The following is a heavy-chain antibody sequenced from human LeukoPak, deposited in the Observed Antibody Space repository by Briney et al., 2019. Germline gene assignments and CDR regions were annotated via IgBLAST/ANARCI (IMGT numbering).Heavy chain of an antibody. Sequence: SETLSLTCSVSGDSISNSYWTWIRQPPGKRLEWIGYIDFRGGTNYNPSLGRRLSMSVAASKNQFSLRLRSVTAADTAVYYCARDSVYATNWFDPWGQGILVTASS. CDR3: ARDSVYATNWFDP. J-gene: IGHJ5*02. CDR1: GDSISNSY. D-gene: IGHD2-15*01. CDR2: IDFRGGT. V-gene: IGHV4-59*01.